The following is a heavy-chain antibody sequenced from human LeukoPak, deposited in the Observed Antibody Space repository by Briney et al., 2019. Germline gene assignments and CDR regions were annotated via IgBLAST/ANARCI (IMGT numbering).Heavy chain of an antibody. CDR1: GGTFSSYA. Sequence: ASVKVSCKASGGTFSSYAISWVRQAPGQGLEWMGRIIPILGIANYAQKFQGRVTMTRDTSTSTVYMELSSLRSEDTAVYYCARGDTAIPYWGQGTLVTVSS. D-gene: IGHD5-18*01. V-gene: IGHV1-69*04. CDR3: ARGDTAIPY. J-gene: IGHJ4*02. CDR2: IIPILGIA.